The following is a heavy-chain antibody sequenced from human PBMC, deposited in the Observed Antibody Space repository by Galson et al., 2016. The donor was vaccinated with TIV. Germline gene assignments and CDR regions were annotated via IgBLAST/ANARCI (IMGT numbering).Heavy chain of an antibody. J-gene: IGHJ3*01. D-gene: IGHD3-22*01. CDR3: AKDRITLTFLGALDV. CDR2: INVRGDNT. CDR1: GFPFDSYA. Sequence: SLRLSCAASGFPFDSYAMNWVRQAPGKAPEWLSVINVRGDNTEYADSVKGRFTASRDNSRNTLFLQMTRLRAEDTALYYCAKDRITLTFLGALDVWGLGTLVTASS. V-gene: IGHV3-23*01.